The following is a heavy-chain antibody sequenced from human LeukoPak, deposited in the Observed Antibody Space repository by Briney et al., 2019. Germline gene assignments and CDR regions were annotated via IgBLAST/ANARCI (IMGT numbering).Heavy chain of an antibody. CDR3: ARDKVVVVPAALTPQYYYYYGMDV. J-gene: IGHJ6*04. D-gene: IGHD2-2*01. CDR1: GGSVSSGSYY. CDR2: IYYSGST. V-gene: IGHV4-61*01. Sequence: SETLSLTCTVSGGSVSSGSYYWGWIRQPPGKGLEWIGYIYYSGSTNYNPSLKRRVTISVDTSKNQFSLKLSSVTAADTAVYYCARDKVVVVPAALTPQYYYYYGMDVWGKGTTVTVSS.